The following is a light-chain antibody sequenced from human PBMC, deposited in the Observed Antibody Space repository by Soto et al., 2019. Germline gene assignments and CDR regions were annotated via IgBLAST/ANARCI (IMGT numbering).Light chain of an antibody. J-gene: IGKJ4*01. V-gene: IGKV3-20*01. Sequence: IVLTQSPGTLSLSPGERATLSCRASQSVSSNYLAWYQQKHGQAPRLFIYGVSSRATGIPDRFSGSESGTDGTITISRLQPEDGPVYYCQQFGSYPLTFGGGTKVDIK. CDR2: GVS. CDR1: QSVSSNY. CDR3: QQFGSYPLT.